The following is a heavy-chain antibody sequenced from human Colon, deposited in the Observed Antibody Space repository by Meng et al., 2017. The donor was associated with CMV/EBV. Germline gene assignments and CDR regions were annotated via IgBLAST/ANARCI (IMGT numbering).Heavy chain of an antibody. Sequence: GGSLRLSCAASGFTFSSYSMNWVRQAPGKGLEWVSSISSSSSYIYYADSVKGRFTISRDNAKNSLYLQMNSLRAEDTAVYYCARLPVIVGATKHFDYWGQGTLVTVSS. J-gene: IGHJ4*02. CDR1: GFTFSSYS. CDR2: ISSSSSYI. D-gene: IGHD1-26*01. CDR3: ARLPVIVGATKHFDY. V-gene: IGHV3-21*01.